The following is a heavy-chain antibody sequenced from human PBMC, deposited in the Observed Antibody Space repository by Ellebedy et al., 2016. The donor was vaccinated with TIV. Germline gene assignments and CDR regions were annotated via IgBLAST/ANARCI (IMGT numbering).Heavy chain of an antibody. Sequence: GGSLRLSCSASGFTFSSYAMHWVRQAPGKGLEYVSAISSNGGSTYYADSVKGRFTISRDNSKNTLYLQMSSLRAEDTAVYYCVKDPNYGFETYYYGMDVWGQGTTVTDSS. CDR1: GFTFSSYA. D-gene: IGHD3-10*01. CDR3: VKDPNYGFETYYYGMDV. CDR2: ISSNGGST. J-gene: IGHJ6*02. V-gene: IGHV3-64D*06.